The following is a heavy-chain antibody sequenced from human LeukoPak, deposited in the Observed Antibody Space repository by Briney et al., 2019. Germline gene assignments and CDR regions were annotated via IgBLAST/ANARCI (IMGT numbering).Heavy chain of an antibody. CDR3: ARDSGGDAYNDYFDA. J-gene: IGHJ4*02. D-gene: IGHD5-24*01. CDR1: GFSFNTYA. Sequence: PGGSLRLSCAASGFSFNTYAMHWVRQAPGKGLEFVSAIHYSGDRTYYANSVKGRFIISRDNSRKKLLLQRGSLRAEDTAVYYCARDSGGDAYNDYFDAWGQGTLVTVSS. V-gene: IGHV3-64*01. CDR2: IHYSGDRT.